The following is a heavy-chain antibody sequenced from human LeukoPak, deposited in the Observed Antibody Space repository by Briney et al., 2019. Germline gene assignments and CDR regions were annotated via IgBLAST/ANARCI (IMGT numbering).Heavy chain of an antibody. CDR1: GFTFSSYG. CDR2: IWYDGSNK. J-gene: IGHJ6*02. CDR3: ATAYYYDSSGYYYYGMDV. Sequence: GGSLRLSCAASGFTFSSYGMHWVRQAPGKGLEWVAVIWYDGSNKYYADSVKGRFTISRDNSKNTLYLQMNSLRAEDTAVYYCATAYYYDSSGYYYYGMDVWGQGTTVTVSS. V-gene: IGHV3-33*01. D-gene: IGHD3-22*01.